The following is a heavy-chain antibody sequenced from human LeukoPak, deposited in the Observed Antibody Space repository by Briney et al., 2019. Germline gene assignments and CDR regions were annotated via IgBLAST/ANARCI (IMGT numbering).Heavy chain of an antibody. J-gene: IGHJ4*02. CDR3: ARGWSGYCSSTSCYPSYFDY. V-gene: IGHV3-11*01. CDR1: GFTFSDYY. Sequence: GGSLRLSCAASGFTFSDYYMSWIRQAPGKGLEWVSYISSSGSTIYYADSVKGRFTISRDNAKNSLYLQMNSLRAEDTAVYYCARGWSGYCSSTSCYPSYFDYWGQGTLVTVSS. CDR2: ISSSGSTI. D-gene: IGHD2-2*01.